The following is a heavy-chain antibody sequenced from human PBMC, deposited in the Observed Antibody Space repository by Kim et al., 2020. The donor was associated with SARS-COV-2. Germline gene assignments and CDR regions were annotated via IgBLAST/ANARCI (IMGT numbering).Heavy chain of an antibody. CDR1: GFTFDDYA. CDR3: AKSVVPAATANYYYYGMDV. V-gene: IGHV3-9*01. J-gene: IGHJ6*02. D-gene: IGHD2-2*01. CDR2: ISWNSGSI. Sequence: GGSLRLSCAASGFTFDDYAMHWVRQAPGKGLEWVSGISWNSGSIGYADSVKGRFTISRDNAKNSLYLQMNSLRAEDTALYYCAKSVVPAATANYYYYGMDVWGQGTTVTVSS.